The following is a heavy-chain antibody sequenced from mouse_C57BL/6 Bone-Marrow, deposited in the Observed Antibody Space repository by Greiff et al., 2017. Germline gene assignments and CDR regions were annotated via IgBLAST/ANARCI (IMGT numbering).Heavy chain of an antibody. Sequence: EVHLVESGGGLVQPGGSLKLSCAASGFTFSDYYMYWVRQTPEKRLEWVAYISNGGGSTYYPDTVKGRFTISRDNAKNTLYLQMSRLKSEDTAMYYCARHNVTTVVATPFAYWGQGTLVTVSA. D-gene: IGHD1-1*01. J-gene: IGHJ3*01. CDR2: ISNGGGST. V-gene: IGHV5-12*01. CDR1: GFTFSDYY. CDR3: ARHNVTTVVATPFAY.